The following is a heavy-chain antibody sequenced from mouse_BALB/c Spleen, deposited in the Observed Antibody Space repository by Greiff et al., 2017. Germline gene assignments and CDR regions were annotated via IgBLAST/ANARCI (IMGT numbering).Heavy chain of an antibody. J-gene: IGHJ1*01. CDR1: GFTFNTNA. D-gene: IGHD1-1*01. CDR2: IRSKSNNYAT. Sequence: EAGGGLVQPKGSLKLSCAASGFTFNTNAMNWVRQAPGKGLEWVARIRSKSNNYATYYADSVKDRFTISRDDSQSMLYLQMNNLKTEDTAMYYCVREGGSSYRWYFDVWGAGTTVTVSS. CDR3: VREGGSSYRWYFDV. V-gene: IGHV10S3*01.